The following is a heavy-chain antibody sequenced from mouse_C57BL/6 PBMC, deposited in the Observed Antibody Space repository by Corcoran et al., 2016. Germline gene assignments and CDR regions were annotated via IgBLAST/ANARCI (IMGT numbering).Heavy chain of an antibody. Sequence: QIQLVQSGPELKKPGETVKISCKASGYTFTTYGMSWVKQAPGKGLKWMGWINTYSGVPTYADDFKGRFAFSLETSASTAYLQINNLKNEDTATYFCARWGFPGYFDVWGTGTTVTVSS. CDR2: INTYSGVP. J-gene: IGHJ1*03. CDR3: ARWGFPGYFDV. CDR1: GYTFTTYG. V-gene: IGHV9-3*01.